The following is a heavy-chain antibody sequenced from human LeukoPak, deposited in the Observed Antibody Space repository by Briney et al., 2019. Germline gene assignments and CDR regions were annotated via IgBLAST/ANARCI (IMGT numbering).Heavy chain of an antibody. V-gene: IGHV3-30*18. CDR3: AKPGATRGDYYYYYGMDV. CDR1: GLTFSSYG. CDR2: ISYDGSNK. J-gene: IGHJ6*02. D-gene: IGHD1-26*01. Sequence: GRSLRLSCAASGLTFSSYGMHWVRQAPGKGLEWVAVISYDGSNKYYADSVRGRFTISRDNSKNTLYLQMNSLRAEDTAVYYCAKPGATRGDYYYYYGMDVWGQGTTVTVSS.